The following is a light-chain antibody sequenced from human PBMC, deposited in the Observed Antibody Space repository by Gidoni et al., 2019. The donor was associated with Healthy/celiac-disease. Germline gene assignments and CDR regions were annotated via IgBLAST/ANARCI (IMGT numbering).Light chain of an antibody. J-gene: IGKJ5*01. Sequence: SQSVSSNLAWYQQKPGQAPRLLIYGASTRATGIPARFSGSGSGTEFTLTISSLQSEDFAVYYCQQYNNWLPITFGQGTRLEIK. CDR1: QSVSSN. CDR3: QQYNNWLPIT. CDR2: GAS. V-gene: IGKV3-15*01.